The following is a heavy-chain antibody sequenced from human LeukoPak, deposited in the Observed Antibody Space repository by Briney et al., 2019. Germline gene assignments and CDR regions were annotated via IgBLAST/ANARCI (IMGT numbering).Heavy chain of an antibody. J-gene: IGHJ6*02. CDR3: TTAGEYRSYGMDV. CDR2: IKSKTDGGTP. V-gene: IGHV3-15*01. CDR1: GFTFRNAW. Sequence: GALGISFAASGFTFRNAWMSGVRRVPGKGGGGVGGIKSKTDGGTPDYAAPVKGRFTITRDDSKNTLYLQMNSLKTEDTAVYYCTTAGEYRSYGMDVWGQGTTVTVSS. D-gene: IGHD5-18*01.